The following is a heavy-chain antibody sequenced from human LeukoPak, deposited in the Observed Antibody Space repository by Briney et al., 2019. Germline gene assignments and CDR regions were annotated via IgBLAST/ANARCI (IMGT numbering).Heavy chain of an antibody. CDR2: IKAKAHGGTI. D-gene: IGHD1-26*01. CDR3: TTDGVGVEGATYDN. J-gene: IGHJ4*02. V-gene: IGHV3-15*01. Sequence: GGSLRLSCSASGFIFNTFGMNWVRQAPGKGLEWVGRIKAKAHGGTIEYAAPVKGRFTISRDDSKNTLYLQMNSLKTEDTAVYYCTTDGVGVEGATYDNWGQGTLVSVSS. CDR1: GFIFNTFG.